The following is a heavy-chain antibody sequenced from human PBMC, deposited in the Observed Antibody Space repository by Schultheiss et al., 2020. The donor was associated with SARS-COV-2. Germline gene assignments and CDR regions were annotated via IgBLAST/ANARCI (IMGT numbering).Heavy chain of an antibody. J-gene: IGHJ6*03. CDR3: TTNSLSSGSYYYYYYMDV. CDR2: ISSSSSYI. D-gene: IGHD1-26*01. CDR1: GFTFSDYY. V-gene: IGHV3-21*03. Sequence: GESLKISCAASGFTFSDYYMNWVRQAPGKGLEWVSSISSSSSYIYYADSVKGRFTISRDNAKNSLYLQMNSLKTEDTAVYYCTTNSLSSGSYYYYYYMDVWGKGTTVTVSS.